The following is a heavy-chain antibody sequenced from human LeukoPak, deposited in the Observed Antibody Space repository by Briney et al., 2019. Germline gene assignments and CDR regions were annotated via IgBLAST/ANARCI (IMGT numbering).Heavy chain of an antibody. CDR1: GGSFSGYY. CDR3: ARVGASSGYYYGYFQH. D-gene: IGHD3-22*01. J-gene: IGHJ1*01. V-gene: IGHV4-34*01. Sequence: SETLSLTCAVYGGSFSGYYWSWIRQPPGKGLEWIGEINHSGSTNYNPSLKSRVTISVDTSKTQFSLKLSSVTAADTAVYYCARVGASSGYYYGYFQHWGQGTLVTVSS. CDR2: INHSGST.